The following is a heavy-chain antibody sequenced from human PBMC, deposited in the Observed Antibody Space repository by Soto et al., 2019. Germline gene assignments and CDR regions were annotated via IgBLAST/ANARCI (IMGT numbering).Heavy chain of an antibody. CDR1: GGSITSGSYY. CDR3: ARDLGREYYDFWSGSPSWFDP. J-gene: IGHJ5*02. D-gene: IGHD3-3*01. V-gene: IGHV4-31*03. Sequence: SETLPLTCTVSGGSITSGSYYWSWILHHPGNGLEWFGFIATSGSPYYNPSLKSRVAISVDTSKSQFSLKLTSVTAADTAVYYCARDLGREYYDFWSGSPSWFDPWGQGSLVTVS. CDR2: IATSGSP.